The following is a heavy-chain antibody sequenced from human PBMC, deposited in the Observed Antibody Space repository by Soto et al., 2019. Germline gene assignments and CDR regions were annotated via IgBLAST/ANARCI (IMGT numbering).Heavy chain of an antibody. Sequence: ASVKVSCKASGGTFSSYAISWVRQAPGQGLEWMGGIIPIFGTANYAQKFQGRVTITADESTSTAYMELSSLRSEDTAVYYCARHVVVPAATLPYYYYYGMDVWGQGTTVTVSS. J-gene: IGHJ6*02. D-gene: IGHD2-2*01. V-gene: IGHV1-69*13. CDR1: GGTFSSYA. CDR2: IIPIFGTA. CDR3: ARHVVVPAATLPYYYYYGMDV.